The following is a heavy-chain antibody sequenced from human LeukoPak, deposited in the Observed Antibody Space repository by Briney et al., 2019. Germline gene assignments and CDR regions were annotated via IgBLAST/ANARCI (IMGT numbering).Heavy chain of an antibody. Sequence: GGSLRLSCAASGFTLSSYGMHWVRQAPGKGLEWVAVISYDGSNKYYRESVKGRFTISRDNAKNTLYLEMNSLRAEDTAVYFCAKGGGVWGTAGYWGQGTLVTVSS. D-gene: IGHD3-16*01. V-gene: IGHV3-30*18. CDR1: GFTLSSYG. CDR2: ISYDGSNK. J-gene: IGHJ4*02. CDR3: AKGGGVWGTAGY.